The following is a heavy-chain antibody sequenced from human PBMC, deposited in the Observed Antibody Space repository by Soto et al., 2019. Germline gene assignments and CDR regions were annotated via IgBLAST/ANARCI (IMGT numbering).Heavy chain of an antibody. CDR3: ASYDLEDYGGNTGGMDV. J-gene: IGHJ6*02. CDR1: GGTFSSYT. CDR2: IIPILGIA. D-gene: IGHD4-17*01. V-gene: IGHV1-69*02. Sequence: QVQLVQSGAEVKKPGSSVKVSCKASGGTFSSYTISWERQAPGQGLEWMGRIIPILGIANYAQKFQGRVTITADKSTSTAYMELSSLRSEDTAVYYCASYDLEDYGGNTGGMDVWGQGTTVTVSS.